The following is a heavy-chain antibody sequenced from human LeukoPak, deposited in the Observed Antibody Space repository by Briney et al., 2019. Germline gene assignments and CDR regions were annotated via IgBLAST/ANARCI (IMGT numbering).Heavy chain of an antibody. J-gene: IGHJ4*02. CDR1: XFTXXSYX. Sequence: XFTXXSYXXSXVRQAPGKGLEWVSAISGSGGSTYYADSVKGRFTISRDNSKNTLYLQMNSLRAQDTAVYYCAKEVPSPYYYDSSGYYFDYWGQGTLVTVSS. D-gene: IGHD3-22*01. CDR2: ISGSGGST. CDR3: AKEVPSPYYYDSSGYYFDY. V-gene: IGHV3-23*01.